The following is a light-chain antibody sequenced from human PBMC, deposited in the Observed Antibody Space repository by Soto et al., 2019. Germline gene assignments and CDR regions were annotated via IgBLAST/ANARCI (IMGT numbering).Light chain of an antibody. CDR3: QQRHNWPLT. J-gene: IGKJ2*01. CDR2: SAS. V-gene: IGKV3-15*01. Sequence: EIVMTQSPATLSVSPGERATLSCRASQSISTELAWYQQKPGQPPRLLIYSASTRATGVPARFTGSGSGSEFTLTISGLQSEDFAVYYCQQRHNWPLTFGQWTRLEI. CDR1: QSISTE.